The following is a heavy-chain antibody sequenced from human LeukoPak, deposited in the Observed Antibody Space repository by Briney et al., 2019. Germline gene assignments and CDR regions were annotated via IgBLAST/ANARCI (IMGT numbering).Heavy chain of an antibody. CDR3: ARDGKYSSSSFQDY. D-gene: IGHD6-6*01. Sequence: PSETLSLTCAVHGGSSSVYFCSWIRQSPGKGLEWIGEINGGGKTNYNPSLKSRVTISVDTSKNQFSLKLSSVTAADTAVYYCARDGKYSSSSFQDYWGQGTLVTVSS. CDR2: INGGGKT. CDR1: GGSSSVYF. J-gene: IGHJ4*02. V-gene: IGHV4-34*01.